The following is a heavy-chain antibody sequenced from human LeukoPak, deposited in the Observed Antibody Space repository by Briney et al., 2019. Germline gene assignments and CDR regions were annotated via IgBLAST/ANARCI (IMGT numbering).Heavy chain of an antibody. J-gene: IGHJ6*03. Sequence: GGSLRLSCAASGFMFSSYWMSWVRQAPGKGLEWVADIKEDGSEKSYVDSVKGRFTISRDNSKNTLYLQMNSLRAEDTAVYYCAKGGYSNGRYYYYYMDVWGEGTTVTVSS. V-gene: IGHV3-7*03. CDR3: AKGGYSNGRYYYYYMDV. D-gene: IGHD5-18*01. CDR1: GFMFSSYW. CDR2: IKEDGSEK.